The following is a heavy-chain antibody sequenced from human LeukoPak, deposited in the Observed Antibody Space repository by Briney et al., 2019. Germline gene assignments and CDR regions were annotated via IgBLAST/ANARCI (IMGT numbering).Heavy chain of an antibody. J-gene: IGHJ4*02. D-gene: IGHD2-2*01. V-gene: IGHV1-3*01. Sequence: ASVEVSCKASGYTFTSYAMHWVRQAPGQRLEWMGWINAGNGNTKYSQKFQGSVTITRDTSASTAYMELSSLRSEDTAVYYCALGYCSSTSCYSFDYWGQGTLVTVSS. CDR1: GYTFTSYA. CDR2: INAGNGNT. CDR3: ALGYCSSTSCYSFDY.